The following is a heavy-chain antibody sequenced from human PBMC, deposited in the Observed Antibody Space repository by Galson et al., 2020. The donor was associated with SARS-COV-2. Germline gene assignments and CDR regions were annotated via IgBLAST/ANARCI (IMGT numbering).Heavy chain of an antibody. Sequence: KMSGPTLVKPTETLTLTCTVSGFSLNNNRMGVTWIRQPPGKALEWLAHIFSNDKKSYSTSLKNRLTLSMDTSKSQVVLSMTSMDPDDTATYFCVRVWYRYDNYVYHYSFASCGQGTLVTVSS. V-gene: IGHV2-26*01. CDR2: IFSNDKK. J-gene: IGHJ4*02. CDR3: VRVWYRYDNYVYHYSFAS. CDR1: GFSLNNNRMG. D-gene: IGHD3-16*02.